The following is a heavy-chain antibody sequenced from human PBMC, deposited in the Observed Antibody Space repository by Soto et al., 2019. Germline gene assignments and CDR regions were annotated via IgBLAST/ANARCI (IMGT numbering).Heavy chain of an antibody. V-gene: IGHV4-30-2*01. D-gene: IGHD1-26*01. Sequence: QLQLQESGSGLVKPSQTLSLTCAVSGGSISSGGYSWYWIRQPPGKGLEWIGYIYHSGSTYYNPSLKSRVTISVDRSKNPFSLKLTSVTDADTAVYYCASGRPTALDYWGQGTLVTVSS. CDR1: GGSISSGGYS. J-gene: IGHJ4*02. CDR3: ASGRPTALDY. CDR2: IYHSGST.